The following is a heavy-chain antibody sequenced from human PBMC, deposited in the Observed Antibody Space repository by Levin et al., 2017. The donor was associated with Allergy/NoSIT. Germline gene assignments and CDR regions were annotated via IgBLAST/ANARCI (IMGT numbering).Heavy chain of an antibody. CDR2: IYTSGST. D-gene: IGHD3-22*01. CDR1: GGSISSYY. J-gene: IGHJ6*02. CDR3: AREGSRYYYDSSGYYIGMDV. Sequence: SETLSLTCTVSGGSISSYYWSWIRQPAGKGLEWIGRIYTSGSTNYNPSLKSRVTMSVDTSKNQFSLKLSSVTAADTAVYYCAREGSRYYYDSSGYYIGMDVWGQGTTVTVSS. V-gene: IGHV4-4*07.